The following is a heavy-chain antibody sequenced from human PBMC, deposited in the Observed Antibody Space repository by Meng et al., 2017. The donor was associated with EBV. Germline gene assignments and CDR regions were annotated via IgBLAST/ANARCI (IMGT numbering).Heavy chain of an antibody. D-gene: IGHD3-22*01. CDR1: GYTFTSYG. V-gene: IGHV1-18*01. CDR3: ARDGRLYDTPSPFDY. Sequence: QVQLVQSGADVKEPGASVKVSCKASGYTFTSYGISWVRQAPGQGLEWMGWISAYNGNTNYAQKLQGRVTMTTDTSTSTAYMELRSLRSDDTAVYYCARDGRLYDTPSPFDYWGQGTLVTVSS. J-gene: IGHJ4*02. CDR2: ISAYNGNT.